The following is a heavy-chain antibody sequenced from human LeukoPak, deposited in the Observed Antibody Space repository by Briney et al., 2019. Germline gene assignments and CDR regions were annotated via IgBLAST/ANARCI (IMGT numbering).Heavy chain of an antibody. D-gene: IGHD3-16*01. V-gene: IGHV1-2*02. CDR3: APTSEAYTSNWSV. CDR2: INPDSGFT. Sequence: ASVKVACKTSGYRFTDAYMHWVRQAPGQGLEWMGWINPDSGFTNYAPKFQGRVIMTGDTSISTAYMEVRRLRYDDTAMYYCAPTSEAYTSNWSVWGQGTLVTVSP. J-gene: IGHJ4*02. CDR1: GYRFTDAY.